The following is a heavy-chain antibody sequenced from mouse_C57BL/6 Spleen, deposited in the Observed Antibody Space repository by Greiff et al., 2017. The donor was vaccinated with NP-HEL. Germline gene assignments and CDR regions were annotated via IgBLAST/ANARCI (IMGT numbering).Heavy chain of an antibody. J-gene: IGHJ2*01. CDR1: GYTFTSYW. Sequence: VQLQQPGAELVKPGASVKLSCKASGYTFTSYWMHWVKQRPGQGLEWIGMIHPNSGSTNYNEKFKSKATLTVDKSSSTAYMQLSSLTSEDSAVYYCARDLTTVVATDYWGQGTTLTVSS. D-gene: IGHD1-1*01. CDR3: ARDLTTVVATDY. CDR2: IHPNSGST. V-gene: IGHV1-64*01.